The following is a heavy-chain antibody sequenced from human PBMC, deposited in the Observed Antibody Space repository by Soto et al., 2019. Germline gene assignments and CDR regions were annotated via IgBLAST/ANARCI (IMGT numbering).Heavy chain of an antibody. CDR2: INHSGST. Sequence: SETLYLTCAVDGGSFSCYYWTWIRQPPGTGLEWIGEINHSGSTNYNPSLKSRVTISVDTSKNQFSLALTSVTAADTAMYYCARGSTTEKVDSWGQGILVTVSS. CDR3: ARGSTTEKVDS. J-gene: IGHJ4*02. V-gene: IGHV4-34*01. CDR1: GGSFSCYY.